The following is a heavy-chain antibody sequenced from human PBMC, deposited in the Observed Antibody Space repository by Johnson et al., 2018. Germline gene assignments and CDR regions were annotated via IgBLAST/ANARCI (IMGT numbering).Heavy chain of an antibody. CDR1: GFTFNTYA. D-gene: IGHD5-24*01. Sequence: VQLVQSGGGLVQPGGSLRLSCAASGFTFNTYAMNWVRQAPGKGLEWVSFISGRGGSTYYADSVKGRFTISRDNSKNTLYLQMNSLRAEDTAVYYCATGYTEAFDIGGQGTMVTVSS. CDR2: ISGRGGST. CDR3: ATGYTEAFDI. V-gene: IGHV3-23*04. J-gene: IGHJ3*02.